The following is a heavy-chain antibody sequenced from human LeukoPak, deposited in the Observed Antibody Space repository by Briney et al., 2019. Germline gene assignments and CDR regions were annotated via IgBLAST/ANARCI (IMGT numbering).Heavy chain of an antibody. D-gene: IGHD3-16*01. CDR1: GLAFSSYY. CDR3: ATGGAQYYHY. CDR2: INGDGSST. V-gene: IGHV3-74*01. J-gene: IGHJ4*02. Sequence: GGSLRLSCAATGLAFSSYYMHWVRQAPGKGLVWVSRINGDGSSTIYADFVKGRFTISRDNAKNTVFLQMNSLSAEDTALYYCATGGAQYYHYWGQGTVVTVSS.